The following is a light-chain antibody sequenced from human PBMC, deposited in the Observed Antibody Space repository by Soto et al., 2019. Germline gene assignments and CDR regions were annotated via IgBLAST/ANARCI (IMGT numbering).Light chain of an antibody. V-gene: IGLV2-11*01. Sequence: LTQPRSVSGSPGQSVTISCTGTSSDVGGYNYVSWYQQNPGKAPKLMIYDVSKRPSGVSDRFSGSKSANTASLIISGLQAEDEADYYCCSYAGNTLVVFGGGTKLTVL. J-gene: IGLJ2*01. CDR1: SSDVGGYNY. CDR3: CSYAGNTLVV. CDR2: DVS.